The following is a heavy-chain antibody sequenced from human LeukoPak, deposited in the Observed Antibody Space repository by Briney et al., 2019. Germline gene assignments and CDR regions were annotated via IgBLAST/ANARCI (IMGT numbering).Heavy chain of an antibody. V-gene: IGHV4-4*07. D-gene: IGHD2-2*01. CDR1: GGSISSYY. CDR3: ARDHKGRYCSSTSCKYFDY. Sequence: SETLSLTCTVSGGSISSYYWSWIRQPAGKGLEWIGRIYISGSTNYNPSLKSRVTMSVDTSKNQFSLKLSSVTAADTAVYYCARDHKGRYCSSTSCKYFDYWGQGTLVTVSS. CDR2: IYISGST. J-gene: IGHJ4*02.